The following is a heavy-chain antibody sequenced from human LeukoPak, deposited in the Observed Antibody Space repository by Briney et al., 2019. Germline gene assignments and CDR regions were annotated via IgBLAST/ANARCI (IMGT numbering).Heavy chain of an antibody. J-gene: IGHJ4*02. D-gene: IGHD3-22*01. CDR3: ARGPGEGGSSGYYYGKPEDPAEYYFDY. Sequence: ASVKVSCKTSGYTFTSYYMHWVRQAPGQGLEWMGIINPSGGRTSYAQKFQGRVTMTRDMSTSTVYMELSSLRSEDTAVYYCARGPGEGGSSGYYYGKPEDPAEYYFDYWGQGTLVTVSS. CDR2: INPSGGRT. CDR1: GYTFTSYY. V-gene: IGHV1-46*01.